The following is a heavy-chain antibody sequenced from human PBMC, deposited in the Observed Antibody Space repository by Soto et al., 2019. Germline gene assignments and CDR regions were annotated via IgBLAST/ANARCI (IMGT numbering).Heavy chain of an antibody. CDR1: GYTFTSYA. CDR2: INAGNGNT. J-gene: IGHJ4*02. Sequence: QVQLVQSGAEEKKPGASVKVSCKASGYTFTSYAMHWVRQAPGQRLEWMGWINAGNGNTKYSQKFQGRVTITRDTSASTAYMELSSLRSEDTAVDYCARDLGYALRDYWGQGTLGSGSS. V-gene: IGHV1-3*05. CDR3: ARDLGYALRDY. D-gene: IGHD2-15*01.